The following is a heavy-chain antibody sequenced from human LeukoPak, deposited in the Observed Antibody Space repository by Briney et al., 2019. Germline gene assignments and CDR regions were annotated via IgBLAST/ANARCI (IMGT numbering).Heavy chain of an antibody. D-gene: IGHD2/OR15-2a*01. Sequence: GASAKVSCKASGYTFTSYGISWVRQAPGQGLESMGWISGYNGNTIYAQKLQGRVSMTTDTSTSTAYMDLRSLRSDDTAVYYCARDYCNNPTCHTREFDYWGQGTLVTVSS. J-gene: IGHJ4*02. CDR1: GYTFTSYG. CDR3: ARDYCNNPTCHTREFDY. CDR2: ISGYNGNT. V-gene: IGHV1-18*01.